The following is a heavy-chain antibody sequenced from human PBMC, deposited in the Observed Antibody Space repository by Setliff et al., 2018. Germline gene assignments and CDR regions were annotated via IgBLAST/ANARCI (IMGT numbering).Heavy chain of an antibody. Sequence: PGGSLRLSCGVSGITFSTYWMSWVRQAPGKGLEWVANINRDGSEKYYLDSVKGRFTISRDNAEKSLWLHMNNLRVDDTAIYYCARSYYWGQGALVTVSS. D-gene: IGHD3-10*01. CDR2: INRDGSEK. J-gene: IGHJ4*02. CDR1: GITFSTYW. V-gene: IGHV3-7*01. CDR3: ARSYY.